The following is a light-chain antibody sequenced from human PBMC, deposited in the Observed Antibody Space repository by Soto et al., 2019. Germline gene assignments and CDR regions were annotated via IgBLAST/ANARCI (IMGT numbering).Light chain of an antibody. V-gene: IGLV1-44*01. CDR1: RSNIGSQV. CDR2: NNN. CDR3: ATWDDNADGPV. Sequence: QSVLTQPPSASGARGQRVTISCSGTRSNIGSQVVQWFQHLPGTAPKLLIQNNNERPSGVPDRFSGSKSGTSASLAIRGLQSEDEGDYYCATWDDNADGPVFGGGTQLTVL. J-gene: IGLJ2*01.